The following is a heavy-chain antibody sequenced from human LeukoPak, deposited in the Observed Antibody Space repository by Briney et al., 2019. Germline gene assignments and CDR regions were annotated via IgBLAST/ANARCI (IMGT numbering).Heavy chain of an antibody. CDR3: ARGPLVRLPSSFDP. CDR1: GYTFTSYD. CDR2: MNPNSGNT. D-gene: IGHD3-16*02. V-gene: IGHV1-8*01. J-gene: IGHJ5*02. Sequence: GASVKVFCKASGYTFTSYDINWVRQATGQGLEWMGWMNPNSGNTGSAQRFQGRVTMTRDTSRSTAYMELSSLTSEDTAVYYCARGPLVRLPSSFDPWGQGTLVTVSS.